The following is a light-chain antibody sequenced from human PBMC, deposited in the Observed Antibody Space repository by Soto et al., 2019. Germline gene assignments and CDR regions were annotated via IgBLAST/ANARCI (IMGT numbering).Light chain of an antibody. CDR2: GAF. CDR3: QQYKKWPPLT. V-gene: IGKV3-15*01. J-gene: IGKJ4*01. Sequence: EIVMTQSPATLSVSPGETATLSCRASQSVAFHLAWYQQKPGQGPRLLIYGAFTRTTGIPARFSGSGSGTEFTPTIRSLQSEDFAVYYCQQYKKWPPLTFGGGTKVEIK. CDR1: QSVAFH.